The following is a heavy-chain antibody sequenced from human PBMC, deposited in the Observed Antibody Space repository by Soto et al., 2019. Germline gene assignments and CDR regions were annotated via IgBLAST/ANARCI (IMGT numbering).Heavy chain of an antibody. Sequence: GGSLRLSCAASGFTFSSYAMHWVRQAPGKGLEWVAVISYDGSNKYYADSVKGRFTISRDNSKNTLYLQMNSLRAEDTAVYYCARDRWVVTAIARYYGMDVWGQGATVTVSS. CDR2: ISYDGSNK. D-gene: IGHD2-21*02. V-gene: IGHV3-30-3*01. CDR1: GFTFSSYA. J-gene: IGHJ6*02. CDR3: ARDRWVVTAIARYYGMDV.